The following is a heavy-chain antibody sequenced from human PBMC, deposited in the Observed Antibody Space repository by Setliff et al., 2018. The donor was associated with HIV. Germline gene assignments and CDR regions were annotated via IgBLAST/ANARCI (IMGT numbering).Heavy chain of an antibody. V-gene: IGHV3-21*01. CDR3: ARDLIAAAGHDAFDI. CDR1: GFTFSSYS. CDR2: ISSSSSYI. D-gene: IGHD6-13*01. Sequence: LRLSCAASGFTFSSYSMNWVRQAPGKGLEWVSSISSSSSYIYYADSVKGRFTISRDNAKNSLYLQMNSLRAEDTAVYYCARDLIAAAGHDAFDIWGQGTMVTVSS. J-gene: IGHJ3*02.